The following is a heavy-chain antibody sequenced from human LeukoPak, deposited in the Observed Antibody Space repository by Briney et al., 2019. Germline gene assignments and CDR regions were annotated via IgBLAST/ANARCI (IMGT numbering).Heavy chain of an antibody. CDR1: GFTFSSYS. J-gene: IGHJ2*01. V-gene: IGHV3-21*01. Sequence: GGSLRLSCAASGFTFSSYSMNWVRQAPGKGLEWVSSISSSSSYIYYADSVKGRFTISRDNAKNSLYLQMNSLRAEDTAVYYCAKAPGSRMGPAGWYFDLRGRGTLVTVSS. CDR3: AKAPGSRMGPAGWYFDL. CDR2: ISSSSSYI. D-gene: IGHD3-10*01.